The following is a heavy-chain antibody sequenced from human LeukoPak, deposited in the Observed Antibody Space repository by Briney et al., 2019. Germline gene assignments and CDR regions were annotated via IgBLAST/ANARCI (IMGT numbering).Heavy chain of an antibody. D-gene: IGHD2-15*01. CDR3: ACSGGSFCYYYGMDV. Sequence: SETLSLTCTVSGGSISSGGYYWSWIRQHPGKGLEWIGYIYYSGSTYYNPSLKSRVTISVDTSKNQFSLKLSSVTAADTAVYYCACSGGSFCYYYGMDVWGQGTTVTVSS. J-gene: IGHJ6*02. CDR2: IYYSGST. V-gene: IGHV4-31*03. CDR1: GGSISSGGYY.